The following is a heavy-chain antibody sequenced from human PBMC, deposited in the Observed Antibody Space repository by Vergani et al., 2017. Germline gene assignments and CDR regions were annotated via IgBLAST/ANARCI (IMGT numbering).Heavy chain of an antibody. V-gene: IGHV3-33*01. D-gene: IGHD3-3*01. Sequence: VQLVESGGGVVKPRRSLRLSCAASGFTFCNYGMHWVRQAPGKGLEWVAVIWSDGSNKYYTESVKGRFTISRDNSKNTLYLQMSSLRAEDTAVYYCVRARYDFWSGLQNRDSFDIWGQGTMVTVSS. CDR3: VRARYDFWSGLQNRDSFDI. J-gene: IGHJ3*02. CDR2: IWSDGSNK. CDR1: GFTFCNYG.